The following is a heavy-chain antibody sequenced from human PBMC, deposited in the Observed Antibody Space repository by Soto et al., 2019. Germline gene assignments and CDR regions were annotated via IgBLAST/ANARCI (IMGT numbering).Heavy chain of an antibody. D-gene: IGHD2-2*01. CDR1: GGSISGGVSY. CDR3: VRYCSTTQCPCNY. CDR2: IYYSGNT. V-gene: IGHV4-30-4*01. J-gene: IGHJ4*02. Sequence: SETLSLTCTVSGGSISGGVSYWGWIRHPPGKGLEWIGYIYYSGNTYFNPSLKSRVTLSVDTSKNQFSLNLSSVTAADTAVYYCVRYCSTTQCPCNYWGQRTRVIAST.